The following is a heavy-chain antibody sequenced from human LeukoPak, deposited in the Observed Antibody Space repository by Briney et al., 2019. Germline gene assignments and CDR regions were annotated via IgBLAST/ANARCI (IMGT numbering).Heavy chain of an antibody. D-gene: IGHD6-13*01. CDR1: GFTFSSYW. CDR3: ATGEAYSSTWYYFDY. CDR2: IKQDGSEK. Sequence: GGSLRLSCAVSGFTFSSYWMSWVRQAPGKGLEWVANIKQDGSEKYYLDPVKGRFTISRDNAKNSLYLQMNRLRAEDTAVYYCATGEAYSSTWYYFDYWGQGTLVTVSS. J-gene: IGHJ4*02. V-gene: IGHV3-7*01.